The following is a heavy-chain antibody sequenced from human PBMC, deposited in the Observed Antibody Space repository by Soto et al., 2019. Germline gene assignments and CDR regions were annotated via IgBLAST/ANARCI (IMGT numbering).Heavy chain of an antibody. Sequence: GGSLRHSCAASGLTFGDYAMRWVRQAPGKGLEWVSAISGSGGSTYYADSVMGRFTNYRDNSKYTLYLQMNSLRAEYNSFYYCARSYGSRAADFDIWGQGTLVTVSS. V-gene: IGHV3-23*01. CDR1: GLTFGDYA. D-gene: IGHD3-22*01. CDR2: ISGSGGST. J-gene: IGHJ4*03. CDR3: ARSYGSRAADFDI.